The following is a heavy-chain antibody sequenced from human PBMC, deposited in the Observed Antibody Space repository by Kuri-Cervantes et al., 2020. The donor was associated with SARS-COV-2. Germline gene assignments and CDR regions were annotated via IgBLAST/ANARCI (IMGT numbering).Heavy chain of an antibody. D-gene: IGHD7-27*01. Sequence: GGSLRLSCAASGFTVSSNYMSWVRQAPGKGPEWVSVIYSGGSTYYADSVKGRFTISRDNSKNTLYLQMNSLRAEDTAVYYCAGTNWGKTYFDYWGQGTLVTVSS. CDR1: GFTVSSNY. V-gene: IGHV3-66*02. CDR3: AGTNWGKTYFDY. J-gene: IGHJ4*02. CDR2: IYSGGST.